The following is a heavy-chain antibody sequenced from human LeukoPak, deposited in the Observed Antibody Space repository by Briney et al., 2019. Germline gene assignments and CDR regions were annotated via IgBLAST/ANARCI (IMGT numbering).Heavy chain of an antibody. CDR1: GGSISTYY. V-gene: IGHV4-59*08. D-gene: IGHD1-26*01. CDR2: IYYSGST. J-gene: IGHJ6*02. Sequence: PSETLSLTCTVSGGSISTYYWSWIRQSPGKGLEWIGYIYYSGSTTYNPSLKSRVTISVDASKNQFSLKLSSVTAADTAVYYCARHGTSSHYYYAMDVWGQGTTVTVSS. CDR3: ARHGTSSHYYYAMDV.